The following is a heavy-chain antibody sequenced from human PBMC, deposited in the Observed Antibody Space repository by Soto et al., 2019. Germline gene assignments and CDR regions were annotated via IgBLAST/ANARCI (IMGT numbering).Heavy chain of an antibody. D-gene: IGHD3-10*01. CDR1: GFTFSSYW. V-gene: IGHV3-74*01. CDR3: ARNGRGFIPLDM. CDR2: TNNDGSRT. Sequence: GGSLRLSCAASGFTFSSYWIVWVRQAPRKGLEWISRTNNDGSRTNYADSLKGRFSIFRDNAKNTLYLQMNSLRAEDTAVYYCARNGRGFIPLDMWGQGTVVTVSS. J-gene: IGHJ3*02.